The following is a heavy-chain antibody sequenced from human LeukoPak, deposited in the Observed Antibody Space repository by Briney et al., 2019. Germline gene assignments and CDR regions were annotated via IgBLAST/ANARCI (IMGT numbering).Heavy chain of an antibody. CDR3: ARDVPTIFGVVTTFNFDY. Sequence: ASVKVSCKASGYTFTSYGISWVRQAPGQGLEWMGWISAYNGNTNYAQKLQGRVTTTTDTSTSTAYMELRSLRSDDTAVYYCARDVPTIFGVVTTFNFDYWGQGTLVTVSS. CDR2: ISAYNGNT. D-gene: IGHD3-3*01. V-gene: IGHV1-18*01. J-gene: IGHJ4*02. CDR1: GYTFTSYG.